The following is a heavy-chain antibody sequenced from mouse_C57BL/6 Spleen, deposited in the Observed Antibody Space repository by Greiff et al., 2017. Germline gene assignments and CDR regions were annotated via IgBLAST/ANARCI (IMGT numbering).Heavy chain of an antibody. CDR2: IDPSDSYT. Sequence: QVQLKQPWAELVRPGTSVKLSCKASGYTFTSYWMHWVKQRPGQGLEWIGVIDPSDSYTNYNQKFKGKATLTVDTSSSTAYMRLSSLTSEDSAGYSGARGGDGGYAMDYWGQGTSVTVSS. CDR3: ARGGDGGYAMDY. CDR1: GYTFTSYW. D-gene: IGHD3-3*01. V-gene: IGHV1-59*01. J-gene: IGHJ4*01.